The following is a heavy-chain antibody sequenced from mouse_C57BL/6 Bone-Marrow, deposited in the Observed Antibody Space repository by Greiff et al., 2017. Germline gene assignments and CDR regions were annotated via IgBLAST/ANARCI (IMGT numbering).Heavy chain of an antibody. V-gene: IGHV5-4*03. J-gene: IGHJ1*03. CDR2: ISDGGSYT. Sequence: EVKLMESGGGLVKPGGSLKLSCAASGFTSSSYAMSWVRQTPEKRLEWVATISDGGSYTYYPDNVKGRFTISRDNAKNTLFLQMTSLRSEDTAMYYCAITTVPYWYFDVWGTGTTVTVSS. CDR1: GFTSSSYA. D-gene: IGHD1-1*01. CDR3: AITTVPYWYFDV.